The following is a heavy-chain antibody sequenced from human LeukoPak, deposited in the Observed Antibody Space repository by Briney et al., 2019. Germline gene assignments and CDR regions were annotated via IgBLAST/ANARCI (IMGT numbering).Heavy chain of an antibody. Sequence: GRSLRLSCAASGFTFSDYAMHWVRQAPGKGLEWVAVISYDGSNKYYADSVKGRFTISRDNSKNTLYLQMNSLRAEDTAVYYCARGEDGMDVWGQGTTVTVSS. CDR2: ISYDGSNK. CDR3: ARGEDGMDV. V-gene: IGHV3-30-3*01. J-gene: IGHJ6*02. D-gene: IGHD1-26*01. CDR1: GFTFSDYA.